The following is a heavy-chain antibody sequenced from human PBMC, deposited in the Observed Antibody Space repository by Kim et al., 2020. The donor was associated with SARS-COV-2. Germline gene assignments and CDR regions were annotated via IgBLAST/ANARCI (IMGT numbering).Heavy chain of an antibody. J-gene: IGHJ4*02. Sequence: GGSLRLSCAASGFTFSSCAIHWVRQAPGKGLEWVSGISWNSGSINYADPVKGRFTISRDNAKNSLYLQMDSLRAEDTALYYCAKDMTSAGRGHNFDYWGQGTLVTVSS. CDR1: GFTFSSCA. CDR3: AKDMTSAGRGHNFDY. D-gene: IGHD6-19*01. V-gene: IGHV3-9*01. CDR2: ISWNSGSI.